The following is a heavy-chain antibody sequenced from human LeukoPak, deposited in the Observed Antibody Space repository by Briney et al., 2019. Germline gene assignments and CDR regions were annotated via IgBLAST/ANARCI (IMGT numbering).Heavy chain of an antibody. V-gene: IGHV3-49*03. Sequence: GGSLRLSCTTSGITFGDYAMSWFRQAPGKGLEWVGFIRSYAYGGTTEYAASVKGRFTISRDDSKSIAYLQMNSLKIEDTAVYYCAREGSYYSPYYFDYWGQGTLVTVSS. J-gene: IGHJ4*02. CDR2: IRSYAYGGTT. CDR3: AREGSYYSPYYFDY. CDR1: GITFGDYA. D-gene: IGHD3-10*01.